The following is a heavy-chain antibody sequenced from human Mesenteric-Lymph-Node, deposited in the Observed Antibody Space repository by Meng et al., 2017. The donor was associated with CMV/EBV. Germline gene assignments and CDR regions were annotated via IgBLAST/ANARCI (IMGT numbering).Heavy chain of an antibody. Sequence: GESLKISCAASGFTFSSYAMHWVHQAPGKGLEWVAVISYDGSNKYYADSVKGRFTISRDNSKNTLYLQMNSLRAEDTAVYYCARDHNWNYGYYYYYGMDVWGQGTTVTVSS. CDR1: GFTFSSYA. CDR3: ARDHNWNYGYYYYYGMDV. CDR2: ISYDGSNK. D-gene: IGHD1-7*01. J-gene: IGHJ6*02. V-gene: IGHV3-30-3*01.